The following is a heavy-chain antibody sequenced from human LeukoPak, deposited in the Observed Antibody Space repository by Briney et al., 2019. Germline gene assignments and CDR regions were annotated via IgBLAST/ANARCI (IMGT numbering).Heavy chain of an antibody. Sequence: GGSLRISCAASGFTFSSYAMSWVRQAPGKGLEWVSAISGSGGSTYYADSVKGRFTISRDNSKNTLYLQMNSLRAEDTAVYYCAKDEGYCSSTSCYAYGMDVWGQGTTVTVSS. CDR2: ISGSGGST. CDR3: AKDEGYCSSTSCYAYGMDV. D-gene: IGHD2-2*01. V-gene: IGHV3-23*01. CDR1: GFTFSSYA. J-gene: IGHJ6*02.